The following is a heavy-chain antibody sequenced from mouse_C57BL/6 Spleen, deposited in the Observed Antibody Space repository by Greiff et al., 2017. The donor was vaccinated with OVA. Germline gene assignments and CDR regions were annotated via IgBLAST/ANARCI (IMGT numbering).Heavy chain of an antibody. V-gene: IGHV1-52*01. CDR1: GYTFTSYW. D-gene: IGHD2-3*01. J-gene: IGHJ4*01. CDR2: IDPSDSET. Sequence: QVQLQQSGAELVRPGSSVKLSCKASGYTFTSYWMHWVKQRPIQGLEWIGNIDPSDSETHYNQKFKDKATLTVDKSSSTAYMQLSSLTSEDSAVYYCARGGYYDYAMDYWGQGTSVSVSS. CDR3: ARGGYYDYAMDY.